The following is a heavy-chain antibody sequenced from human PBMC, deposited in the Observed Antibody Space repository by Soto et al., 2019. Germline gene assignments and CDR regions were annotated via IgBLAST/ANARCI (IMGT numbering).Heavy chain of an antibody. CDR3: ARDYSGNDPPY. J-gene: IGHJ4*02. V-gene: IGHV3-33*01. D-gene: IGHD5-12*01. CDR1: GFTFSFYG. Sequence: HPGGSLRLSCAASGFTFSFYGMHWVRQAPGKGLEWVAVIRFDGSNQHYAESVKGRFTISRDSSKNTLYLQMNSLRAEDTAVYYCARDYSGNDPPYWGQGTLVTVSS. CDR2: IRFDGSNQ.